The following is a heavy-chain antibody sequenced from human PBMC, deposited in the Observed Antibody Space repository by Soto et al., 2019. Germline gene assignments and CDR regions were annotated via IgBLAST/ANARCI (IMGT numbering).Heavy chain of an antibody. CDR3: ARDAAARDGRGGMDV. V-gene: IGHV3-33*01. CDR2: IFYDESKE. D-gene: IGHD6-6*01. J-gene: IGHJ6*02. Sequence: GGSLRLSCAASGFTFRQYGMHWVRQAPGKGLEWVAVIFYDESKEYYADSVRGRFTISRDNSNNMLYLQMNSLRGEDTALYYCARDAAARDGRGGMDVWGQGTTVTVSS. CDR1: GFTFRQYG.